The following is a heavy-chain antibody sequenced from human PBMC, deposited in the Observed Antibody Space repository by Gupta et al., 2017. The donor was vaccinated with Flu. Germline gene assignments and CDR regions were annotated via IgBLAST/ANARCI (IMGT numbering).Heavy chain of an antibody. D-gene: IGHD6-13*01. CDR1: GYTFTSYG. V-gene: IGHV1-18*01. Sequence: VKVSCKASGYTFTSYGISWVRQAPGQGLEWMGWISAYNGNTNYAQKLQGRVTMTTDTSTSTAYMELRSLRSDDTAVYYCARDLTEFSSSWYTDAFDIWGQGTMVPVSS. CDR3: ARDLTEFSSSWYTDAFDI. J-gene: IGHJ3*02. CDR2: ISAYNGNT.